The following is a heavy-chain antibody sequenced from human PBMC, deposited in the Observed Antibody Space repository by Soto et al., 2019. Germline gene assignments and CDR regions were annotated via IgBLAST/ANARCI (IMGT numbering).Heavy chain of an antibody. V-gene: IGHV1-69*06. Sequence: QVQLVQSGAEVKKPGSSVKVSCNASGGTFSSYAISWVRQAPGQGLEWMGGIIPIFGTANYAQKCQGRVTITADKSTSTAYMELSSLRSEDTAVYYCARAPMITIFGVALNWFDPWGQGTLVTVSS. D-gene: IGHD3-3*01. CDR2: IIPIFGTA. CDR1: GGTFSSYA. J-gene: IGHJ5*02. CDR3: ARAPMITIFGVALNWFDP.